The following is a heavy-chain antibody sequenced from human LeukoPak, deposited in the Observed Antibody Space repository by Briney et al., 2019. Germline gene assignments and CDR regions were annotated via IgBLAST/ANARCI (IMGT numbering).Heavy chain of an antibody. Sequence: SQTLSLTCAISRDSVSSNRASWTWIRESPSRGLEWLGRTYYRSKWYNDYAVSLKSRISINPDTSKNQFSLQLNSVIPEDTAVYYCSRSDGASDFDYWGQGTLVTVSS. J-gene: IGHJ4*02. V-gene: IGHV6-1*01. CDR1: RDSVSSNRAS. D-gene: IGHD5-24*01. CDR3: SRSDGASDFDY. CDR2: TYYRSKWYN.